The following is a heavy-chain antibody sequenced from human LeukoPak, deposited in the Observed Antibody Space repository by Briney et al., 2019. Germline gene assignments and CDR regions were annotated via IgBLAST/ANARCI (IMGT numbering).Heavy chain of an antibody. CDR1: GFTFSAYW. V-gene: IGHV3-7*01. CDR3: ARTIEMATISYFDY. J-gene: IGHJ4*02. CDR2: IKQDGSDK. D-gene: IGHD5-24*01. Sequence: PTGGSLRLSCAASGFTFSAYWMSWVRQAPGKGLEWVAHIKQDGSDKYYADSVRGRFTVSRDNAKNSLYLQMNSLRAGDTAVYYCARTIEMATISYFDYWGQGTLVTVSS.